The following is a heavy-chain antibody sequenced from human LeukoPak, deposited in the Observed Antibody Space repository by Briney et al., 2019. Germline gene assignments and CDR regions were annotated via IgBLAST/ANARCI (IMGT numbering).Heavy chain of an antibody. V-gene: IGHV3-23*01. Sequence: GGSLRLSCAASGFTFSSYSMSWVRQAPGKGLDWVSAISDSGGSTYYADSVKGRFTISRDNSKNTLYLQMNSLRAEDTAVYYCAKSRSGGDWGTYYFDYWGQGTLVTVSS. CDR2: ISDSGGST. J-gene: IGHJ4*02. CDR1: GFTFSSYS. D-gene: IGHD2-21*02. CDR3: AKSRSGGDWGTYYFDY.